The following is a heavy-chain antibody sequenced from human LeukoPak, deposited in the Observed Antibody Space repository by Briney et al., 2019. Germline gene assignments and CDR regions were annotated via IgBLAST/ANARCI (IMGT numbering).Heavy chain of an antibody. J-gene: IGHJ5*02. CDR1: GFTFSTYW. CDR3: TVITMVRGVIREIDP. Sequence: SGGSLRLSCAASGFTFSTYWMSWVRQASGKGLEWVGRIRSKANSYATAYAASVKGRFTISRDDSKNTAYLQMNSLKTEDTAVYYCTVITMVRGVIREIDPWGQGTLVTVSS. D-gene: IGHD3-10*01. V-gene: IGHV3-73*01. CDR2: IRSKANSYAT.